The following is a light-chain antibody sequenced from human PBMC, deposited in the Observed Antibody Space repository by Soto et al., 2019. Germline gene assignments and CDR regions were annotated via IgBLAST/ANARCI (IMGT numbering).Light chain of an antibody. Sequence: DIQMTQSPSTLSGSVGDRVTITCRASQGISSSLAWYQQKPGKAPKLLIYAASSLESGVPSRFSGSGSGTDFTLTISSLQPEDFATYYCHQANSFPITFGQGTRLEIK. J-gene: IGKJ5*01. CDR3: HQANSFPIT. CDR1: QGISSS. CDR2: AAS. V-gene: IGKV1-12*01.